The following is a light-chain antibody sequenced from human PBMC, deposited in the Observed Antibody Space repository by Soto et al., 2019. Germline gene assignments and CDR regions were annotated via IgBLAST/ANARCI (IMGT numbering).Light chain of an antibody. CDR1: QSVSSRY. V-gene: IGKV3-20*01. J-gene: IGKJ4*01. Sequence: EIVLTQSPGTLSLSPGERATLSCRASQSVSSRYLAWYQQKPGQAPRLLIYDASARATGTPNRFSGSGSGTDFTLTISRLEPEDVAVYYCQQTNTFGGGTKVEL. CDR2: DAS. CDR3: QQTNT.